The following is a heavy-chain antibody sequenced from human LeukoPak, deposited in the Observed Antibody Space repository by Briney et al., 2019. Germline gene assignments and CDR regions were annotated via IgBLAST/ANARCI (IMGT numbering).Heavy chain of an antibody. D-gene: IGHD1-26*01. CDR2: IIPIFGTA. CDR1: GGTFSSYA. CDR3: ARDLLVGAPVN. V-gene: IGHV1-69*06. Sequence: SVKVSCKASGGTFSSYAISWVRQAPGQGLEWTGGIIPIFGTANYAQKFQGRVTITADKSTSTAYMELSSLRSEDTAVYYCARDLLVGAPVNWGQGTLVTVSS. J-gene: IGHJ4*02.